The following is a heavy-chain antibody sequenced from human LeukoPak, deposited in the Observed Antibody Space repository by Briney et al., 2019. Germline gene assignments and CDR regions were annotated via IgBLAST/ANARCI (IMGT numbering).Heavy chain of an antibody. V-gene: IGHV3-21*01. J-gene: IGHJ4*02. CDR1: GFTFSSYS. D-gene: IGHD6-13*01. Sequence: PGGSLRLSCAASGFTFSSYSMNWVRQAPGKGLEWVSSISSSGNYIDYADSMKGRFTISRDNVKNSLYLQMNSLRAEDTAVYYCARGWAAAGDFDYWGQGTLVTVSS. CDR2: ISSSGNYI. CDR3: ARGWAAAGDFDY.